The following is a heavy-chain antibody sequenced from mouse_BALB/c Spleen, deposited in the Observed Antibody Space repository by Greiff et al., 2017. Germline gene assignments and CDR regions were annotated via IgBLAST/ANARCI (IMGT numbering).Heavy chain of an antibody. CDR3: TRRVYGQYGCAY. D-gene: IGHD1-1*01. Sequence: VQLQQSGTVLARPGASVKMSCKASGYTFTSYWMHWVKQRPGQGLEWIGAIYPGNSDTSYNQKFKGKAKLTAVTSTSTAYMELSSLTNEDSAVYHCTRRVYGQYGCAYWGQGTLVTVSA. CDR2: IYPGNSDT. V-gene: IGHV1-5*01. CDR1: GYTFTSYW. J-gene: IGHJ3*01.